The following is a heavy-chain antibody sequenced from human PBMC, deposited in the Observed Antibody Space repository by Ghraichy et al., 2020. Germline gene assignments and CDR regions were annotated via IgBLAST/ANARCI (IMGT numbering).Heavy chain of an antibody. D-gene: IGHD2-2*03. CDR3: ARVELDMAGSWYFDY. V-gene: IGHV4-59*01. J-gene: IGHJ4*02. CDR1: GGSISSYY. CDR2: IYYSGST. Sequence: SETLSLTCTVSGGSISSYYWSWIRQPPGKGLEWIGYIYYSGSTNYNPSLKSRVTISVDTSKNQFSLKLSSVTAADTAMYYCARVELDMAGSWYFDYWGQGTLVAVCS.